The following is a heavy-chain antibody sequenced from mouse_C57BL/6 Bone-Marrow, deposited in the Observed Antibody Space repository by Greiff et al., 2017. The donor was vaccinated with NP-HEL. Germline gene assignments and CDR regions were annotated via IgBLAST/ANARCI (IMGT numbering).Heavy chain of an antibody. V-gene: IGHV5-4*01. CDR3: ARAPSWGGAY. Sequence: EVQVVESGGGLVKPGGSLKLSCAASGFTFSSYAMSWVRQTPEKRLEWVATISDGGSYTYYPDNVKGRFTISRDHAKNNLYLQMSHLKSEDTAMYYCARAPSWGGAYWGQGTLVTVSA. D-gene: IGHD3-1*01. CDR1: GFTFSSYA. J-gene: IGHJ3*01. CDR2: ISDGGSYT.